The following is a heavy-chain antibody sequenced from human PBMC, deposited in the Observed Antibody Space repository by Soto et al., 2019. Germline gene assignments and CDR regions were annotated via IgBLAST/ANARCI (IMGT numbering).Heavy chain of an antibody. V-gene: IGHV3-21*01. CDR1: GFTFNRYS. Sequence: GGSLRLSFAASGFTFNRYSMNWVRQAPGKGLEWVSSVTSSSSSMLYADSVKGRFTISRDDAKDSLFLQMNSLRADDTAVYYCAREADFASSGYVLDYWGQGTLVTVSS. J-gene: IGHJ4*02. CDR3: AREADFASSGYVLDY. D-gene: IGHD3-22*01. CDR2: VTSSSSSM.